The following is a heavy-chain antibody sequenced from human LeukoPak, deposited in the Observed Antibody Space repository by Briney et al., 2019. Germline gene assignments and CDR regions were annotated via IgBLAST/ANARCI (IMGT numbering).Heavy chain of an antibody. D-gene: IGHD3-3*01. CDR1: GFTFSSYA. V-gene: IGHV3-23*01. CDR3: AKDRQDLNVLRFLEWLSPFDY. J-gene: IGHJ4*02. CDR2: ISGSGDST. Sequence: GGSLRLSCAASGFTFSSYAMSWVRQAPGKGLEWVSAISGSGDSTYYADSVKGRFTISRDNSKNTLYLQMNSLRAEDTAVYYCAKDRQDLNVLRFLEWLSPFDYWGQGTLVTVSS.